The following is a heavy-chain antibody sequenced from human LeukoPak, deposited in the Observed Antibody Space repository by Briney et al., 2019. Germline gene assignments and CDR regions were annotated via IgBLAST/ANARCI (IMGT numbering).Heavy chain of an antibody. V-gene: IGHV1-69*13. J-gene: IGHJ5*02. D-gene: IGHD1-7*01. Sequence: SGKVSCKASGGTLSSYAISWVRQAPGHGLEWRGGIIPIFGTANYAQKFQGRVTITADESTSTAYMELSSLKSEDTAVYYCARDLGPLGNWNYRVVGNWFDPWGQGTLVTVSS. CDR2: IIPIFGTA. CDR3: ARDLGPLGNWNYRVVGNWFDP. CDR1: GGTLSSYA.